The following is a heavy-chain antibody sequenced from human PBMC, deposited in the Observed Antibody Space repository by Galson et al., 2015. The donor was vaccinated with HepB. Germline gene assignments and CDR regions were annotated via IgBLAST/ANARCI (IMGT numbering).Heavy chain of an antibody. CDR1: GGTFSSYA. Sequence: SVKVSCKASGGTFSSYAISWVRQAPGQGLEWMGGIIPIFGTANYAQKFQGRVTITADKSTSTAYMELSSLRSGDTAVYYCARDRHTAMVMSYYYYGMDVWGQGTTVTVSS. CDR3: ARDRHTAMVMSYYYYGMDV. J-gene: IGHJ6*02. V-gene: IGHV1-69*06. CDR2: IIPIFGTA. D-gene: IGHD5-18*01.